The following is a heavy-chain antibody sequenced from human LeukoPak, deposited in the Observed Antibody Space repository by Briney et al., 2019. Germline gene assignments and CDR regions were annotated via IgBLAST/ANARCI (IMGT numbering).Heavy chain of an antibody. J-gene: IGHJ5*02. D-gene: IGHD4-23*01. CDR1: GYTFTGYY. CDR2: INPNGGGT. Sequence: ASVKVSCKASGYTFTGYYMHWVRQAPGQGLEWMGWINPNGGGTHYTQNFQGRVTMTRDTSISTAYMELSRLRSDDTAVYYCARGGGLTSTVANWFDPWGPGTQVTVSS. V-gene: IGHV1-2*02. CDR3: ARGGGLTSTVANWFDP.